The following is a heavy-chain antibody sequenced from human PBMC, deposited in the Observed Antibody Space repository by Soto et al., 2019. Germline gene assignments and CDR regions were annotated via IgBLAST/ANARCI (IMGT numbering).Heavy chain of an antibody. J-gene: IGHJ5*02. Sequence: ASVKVSCKGSGYTFTGYCLHWVRQAPGQGLEWIGWINPNSGGTNYAQNFPGRVTMTRDTSISTPYMEQSSPHSDDTAVYDCWLTPSRITMVRGLLGWFAPRSQRTPVTLSS. V-gene: IGHV1-2*02. CDR2: INPNSGGT. CDR3: WLTPSRITMVRGLLGWFAP. D-gene: IGHD3-10*01. CDR1: GYTFTGYC.